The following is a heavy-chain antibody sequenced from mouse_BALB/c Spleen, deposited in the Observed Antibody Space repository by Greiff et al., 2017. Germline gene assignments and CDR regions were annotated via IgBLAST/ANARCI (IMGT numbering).Heavy chain of an antibody. J-gene: IGHJ3*01. CDR1: GYTFTSYW. CDR3: TRSYDGYPWFAY. CDR2: IYPSDSYT. Sequence: VQLQQSGAELAKPGASVKMSCKASGYTFTSYWINWVKQRPGQGLEWIGNIYPSDSYTNYNQKFKDKATLTVDKSSSTAYMQLSSPTSEDSAVYYCTRSYDGYPWFAYWGQGTLVTVSA. D-gene: IGHD2-3*01. V-gene: IGHV1S126*01.